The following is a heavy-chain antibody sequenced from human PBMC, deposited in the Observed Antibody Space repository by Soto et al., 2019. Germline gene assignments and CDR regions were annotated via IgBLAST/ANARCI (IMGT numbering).Heavy chain of an antibody. V-gene: IGHV3-30*18. CDR2: ISHDGNSH. J-gene: IGHJ3*01. CDR3: VKAQERSAQYFAVVITAFDF. CDR1: GFSFSNYG. D-gene: IGHD3-22*01. Sequence: QVHLVESGGGVVQPGRSLRLSCEGSGFSFSNYGIHLVRQAPGKGLEWVAVISHDGNSHHLADSVRGRFTISRDNSKNTVFLHMTSLRREDSAVYHCVKAQERSAQYFAVVITAFDFWGQGTMVTVSS.